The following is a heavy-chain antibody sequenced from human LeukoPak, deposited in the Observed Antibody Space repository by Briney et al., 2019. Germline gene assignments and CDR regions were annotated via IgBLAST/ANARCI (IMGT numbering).Heavy chain of an antibody. V-gene: IGHV5-51*01. CDR2: IYPGDSDT. D-gene: IGHD3-22*01. CDR1: GYSFSTYW. CDR3: ARLNDYDSSGYYYVADY. Sequence: GESLKISCKGSGYSFSTYWIGWVRQMPGKGLEWMGIIYPGDSDTGYSPSFQGQVTISADKSISAAYPQWSSLKASDTAMYYCARLNDYDSSGYYYVADYWGQGTLVTVSS. J-gene: IGHJ4*02.